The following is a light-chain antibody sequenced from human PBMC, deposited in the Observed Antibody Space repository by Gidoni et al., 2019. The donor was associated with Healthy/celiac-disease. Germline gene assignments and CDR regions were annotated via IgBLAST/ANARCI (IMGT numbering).Light chain of an antibody. CDR3: CSYAGSSTLV. V-gene: IGLV2-23*02. J-gene: IGLJ2*01. Sequence: HSALTQPGSVSGSPGQSITISCTGTSSDVGSYNLVSWYQQHPGKAPKLMIYEVSKRPSGVSNRVSGSKSGNTASLTISGLQAEDEADYYCCSYAGSSTLVFDGGTKLTVL. CDR2: EVS. CDR1: SSDVGSYNL.